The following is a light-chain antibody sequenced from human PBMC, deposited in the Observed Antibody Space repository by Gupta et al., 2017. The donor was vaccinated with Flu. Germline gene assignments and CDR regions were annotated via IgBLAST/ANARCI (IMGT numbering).Light chain of an antibody. J-gene: IGLJ1*01. CDR1: SSNIGSNN. Sequence: TISCSGSSSNIGSNNVNWYQQVPGTAPKLLIYGNNQRPSGVPDRFSGSKSGTSASLAISGLQSEDEADYYCAAWDDSLNGHYVFGTGTKVTVL. CDR3: AAWDDSLNGHYV. CDR2: GNN. V-gene: IGLV1-44*01.